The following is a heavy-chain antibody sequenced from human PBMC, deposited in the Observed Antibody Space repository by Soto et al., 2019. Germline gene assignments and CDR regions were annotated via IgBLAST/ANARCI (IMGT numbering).Heavy chain of an antibody. J-gene: IGHJ4*02. CDR2: ISGSGGST. Sequence: EVQLLESGGGLVQPGGSLRLSCAASGFTFSSYAMSWVRQAPGKGLEWVSAISGSGGSTYYADSVKGRFTISRDNSKNTLYLQMNSLRAEDTAVYYCTGEGYYYDSSGYDYWGQGTLVTVSS. CDR3: TGEGYYYDSSGYDY. D-gene: IGHD3-22*01. CDR1: GFTFSSYA. V-gene: IGHV3-23*01.